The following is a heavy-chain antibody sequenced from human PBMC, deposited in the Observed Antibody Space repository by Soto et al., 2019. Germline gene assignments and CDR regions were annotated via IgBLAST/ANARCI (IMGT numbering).Heavy chain of an antibody. CDR3: ARDLWGYCGTDCYPLDV. V-gene: IGHV4-59*01. D-gene: IGHD2-21*02. CDR2: MYYTGST. J-gene: IGHJ6*02. CDR1: GCSISGYY. Sequence: SETLSLPCTVSGCSISGYYWSWIRQPPGKGRGWMGYMYYTGSTVYNPSIKSRVTISVDTSKNQFSLKLNSVTAADTAVYYCARDLWGYCGTDCYPLDVWGQGTTVTVS.